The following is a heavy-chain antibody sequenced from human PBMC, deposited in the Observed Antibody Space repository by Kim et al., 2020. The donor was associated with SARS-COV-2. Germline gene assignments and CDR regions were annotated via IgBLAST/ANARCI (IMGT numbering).Heavy chain of an antibody. CDR1: GYTFTSYG. CDR3: ASAATVRGVIQGHFDY. J-gene: IGHJ4*02. D-gene: IGHD3-10*02. CDR2: ISAYNGNT. V-gene: IGHV1-18*01. Sequence: ASVKVSCKASGYTFTSYGISWVRQAPGQGLEWMGWISAYNGNTNYAQKLQGRVTMTTDTSTSTAYMELRSLRSDDTAVYYCASAATVRGVIQGHFDYWGQGTLVTVSS.